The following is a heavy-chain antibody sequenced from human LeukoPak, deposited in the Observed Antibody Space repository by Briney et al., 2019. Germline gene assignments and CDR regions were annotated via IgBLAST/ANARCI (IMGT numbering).Heavy chain of an antibody. CDR1: GFILSDHY. D-gene: IGHD1-26*01. J-gene: IGHJ3*01. V-gene: IGHV3-11*01. CDR2: STSSGDMI. Sequence: GGPLRLSCEVTGFILSDHYMSWIRQAPGKGLEWISYSTSSGDMIHYADSVKGRFTVSRDNAKNSLYLHMNSLRADDAAVYYCVEGATLRRAFEFWGQGTMVAVSS. CDR3: VEGATLRRAFEF.